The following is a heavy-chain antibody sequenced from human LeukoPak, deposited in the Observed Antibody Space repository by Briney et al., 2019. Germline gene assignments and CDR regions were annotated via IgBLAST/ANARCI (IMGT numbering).Heavy chain of an antibody. Sequence: GGSLRLSCAVSGFSFSDYYMSWIRQAPGKGLEWVSYINSGGSIISDADSVKGRFTISRDNAQNSLFLQMNSLRAEDTAVYYCARQASGNYFDFWGQGTLVTVSS. CDR3: ARQASGNYFDF. J-gene: IGHJ4*02. D-gene: IGHD3-10*01. V-gene: IGHV3-11*01. CDR1: GFSFSDYY. CDR2: INSGGSII.